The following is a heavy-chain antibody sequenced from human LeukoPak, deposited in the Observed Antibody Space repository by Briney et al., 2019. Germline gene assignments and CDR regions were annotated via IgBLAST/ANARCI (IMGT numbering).Heavy chain of an antibody. D-gene: IGHD3-22*01. CDR2: IYYSGST. CDR1: GGSISSSSYY. Sequence: SETLSLTCTVSGGSISSSSYYWGWIRQPPGKGLEWIGSIYYSGSTNYNPSLKSRVTISVDTSKNQFSLKLSSVTAADTAVYYCARAALNYYDSSGYPCPFDYWGQGTLVTVSS. V-gene: IGHV4-39*07. J-gene: IGHJ4*02. CDR3: ARAALNYYDSSGYPCPFDY.